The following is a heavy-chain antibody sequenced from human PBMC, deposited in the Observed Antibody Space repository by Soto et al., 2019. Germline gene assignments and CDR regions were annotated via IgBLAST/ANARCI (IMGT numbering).Heavy chain of an antibody. CDR1: GGSFSTYG. V-gene: IGHV1-18*04. J-gene: IGHJ4*01. CDR2: ISAYNGNT. CDR3: ARGIYSGYESFDY. Sequence: ASVKVSCKASGGSFSTYGISWVRQAPGQGLEWMGWISAYNGNTNYAQKLQGRVTMTTDTSTSTAYMELRSLRSDDTAVYYCARGIYSGYESFDYWGHGTLVTVSS. D-gene: IGHD5-12*01.